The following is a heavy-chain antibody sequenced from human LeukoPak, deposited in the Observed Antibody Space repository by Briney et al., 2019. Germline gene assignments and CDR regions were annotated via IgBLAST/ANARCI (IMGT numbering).Heavy chain of an antibody. CDR3: ARVVPAAQAYYYYYMDV. Sequence: GGSLRLSCAASRFTFSKYALHWVRQAPGKGLEWVAVISYDGSNKYYADSVKGRFTISRDNSKNTLYLQMNSLRAEDTAVYYCARVVPAAQAYYYYYMDVWGKGTTVTVSS. J-gene: IGHJ6*03. V-gene: IGHV3-30-3*01. CDR1: RFTFSKYA. D-gene: IGHD2-2*01. CDR2: ISYDGSNK.